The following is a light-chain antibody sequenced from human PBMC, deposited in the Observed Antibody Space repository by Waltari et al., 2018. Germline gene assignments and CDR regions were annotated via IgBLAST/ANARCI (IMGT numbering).Light chain of an antibody. CDR3: QQYVNYWT. CDR2: ETS. V-gene: IGKV1-5*03. CDR1: QRVNRW. J-gene: IGKJ1*01. Sequence: DIQMTQSPSTLSASVGDRVTITCRASQRVNRWLAWYLQKPGKAPALPIYETSNLENGAPSRFSGRGSGKEFTLTSSSLQPDDFGTYYCQQYVNYWTFGQGTKVEIK.